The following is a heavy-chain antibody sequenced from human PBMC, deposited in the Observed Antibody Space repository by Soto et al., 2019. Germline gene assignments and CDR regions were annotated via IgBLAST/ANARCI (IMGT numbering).Heavy chain of an antibody. J-gene: IGHJ6*02. Sequence: SGAAVKKPGASVKVSCKVSGYTLTELSMHWVRQAPGKGLEWMGGFDPEDGETIYAQKFQGRVTMTEDTSTDTAYMELSSLRSEDTAVYYCATSRKVGYYDSSGNLPRPYYYGMDVWGQGTTVTVSS. V-gene: IGHV1-24*01. D-gene: IGHD3-22*01. CDR3: ATSRKVGYYDSSGNLPRPYYYGMDV. CDR1: GYTLTELS. CDR2: FDPEDGET.